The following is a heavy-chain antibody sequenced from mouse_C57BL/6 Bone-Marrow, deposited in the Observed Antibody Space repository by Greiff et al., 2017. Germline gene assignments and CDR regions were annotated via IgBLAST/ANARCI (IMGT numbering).Heavy chain of an antibody. J-gene: IGHJ2*01. Sequence: VQLKQSVAELVRPGASVKLSCTASGFNIKNTYMHWVKQRPEQGLEWIGRIDPANGNTKSAPKFPGQATITADTSSHTTYLQLRSLPSEDTAIYYWASTYYDGSSYGDYWGQGTTLTVSS. CDR3: ASTYYDGSSYGDY. CDR2: IDPANGNT. D-gene: IGHD1-1*01. CDR1: GFNIKNTY. V-gene: IGHV14-3*01.